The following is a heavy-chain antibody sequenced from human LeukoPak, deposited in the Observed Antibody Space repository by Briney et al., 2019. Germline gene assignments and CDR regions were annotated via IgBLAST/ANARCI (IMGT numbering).Heavy chain of an antibody. Sequence: GGSLRLSCAASGFPLSSYSMNWVRQAPGKGLEWVSSISSSSSYIYYADSVKGRFTISRDNAKNSLYLQMNSLRAEDTAVYYCARDTVAYPFDIWGQGTMVTVSS. D-gene: IGHD5-12*01. CDR2: ISSSSSYI. CDR1: GFPLSSYS. J-gene: IGHJ3*02. V-gene: IGHV3-21*01. CDR3: ARDTVAYPFDI.